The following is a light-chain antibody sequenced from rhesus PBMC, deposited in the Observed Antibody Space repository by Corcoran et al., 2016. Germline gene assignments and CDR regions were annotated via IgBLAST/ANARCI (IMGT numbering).Light chain of an antibody. Sequence: EIVVTQTPLSLSVTLGEPASISCRSSQSLVYSDGKTYLDWYLQKPGQSPQLLMYLVSKRASGVPAKLSGRGSGTDFTLKISRVEAEDVGVYYCMQALRSPDSFGQGTKVEIK. CDR1: QSLVYSDGKTY. CDR3: MQALRSPDS. CDR2: LVS. V-gene: IGKV2-82*01. J-gene: IGKJ2*01.